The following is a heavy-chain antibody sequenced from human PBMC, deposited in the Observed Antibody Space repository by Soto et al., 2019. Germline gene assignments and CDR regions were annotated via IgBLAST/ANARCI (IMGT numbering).Heavy chain of an antibody. V-gene: IGHV3-23*01. CDR1: GFTFSSYA. D-gene: IGHD3-3*01. CDR3: ARCLEWISNWFDP. CDR2: ISGSGGST. Sequence: VGSLRLSCAASGFTFSSYAMSWVRQAPGKGLEWVSAISGSGGSTYYADSVKGRFTISRDNSKNTLYLQMNSLRAKDTAVYYCARCLEWISNWFDPWGQGTLVTVSS. J-gene: IGHJ5*02.